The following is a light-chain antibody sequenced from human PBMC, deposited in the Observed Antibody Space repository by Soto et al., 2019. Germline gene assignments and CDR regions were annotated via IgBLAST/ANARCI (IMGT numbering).Light chain of an antibody. Sequence: EIVLTQSTATLSLSPGERATLSCRASQSVRSFLAWYQQKPGQAPRLLIYDASNRATGVPGRFSGSGSGTDFTLTISSLEPEDFAVYYCQQRSSWPPALSFGGGTKVE. V-gene: IGKV3-11*01. CDR1: QSVRSF. CDR2: DAS. CDR3: QQRSSWPPALS. J-gene: IGKJ4*01.